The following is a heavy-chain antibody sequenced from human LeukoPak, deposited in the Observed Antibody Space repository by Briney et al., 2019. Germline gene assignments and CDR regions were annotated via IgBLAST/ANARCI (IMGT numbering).Heavy chain of an antibody. V-gene: IGHV4-34*01. D-gene: IGHD3-9*01. CDR1: GGSFSGYC. CDR3: VRQGRYLTGYSY. Sequence: SETLSLTCAVYGGSFSGYCWSWIRQPPGKGLEWIGEINHSGSTNYNPSLKSRVTISVDTSKNQFSLKLSSVTAADTAVYYCVRQGRYLTGYSYWGQGTLVTVSS. J-gene: IGHJ4*02. CDR2: INHSGST.